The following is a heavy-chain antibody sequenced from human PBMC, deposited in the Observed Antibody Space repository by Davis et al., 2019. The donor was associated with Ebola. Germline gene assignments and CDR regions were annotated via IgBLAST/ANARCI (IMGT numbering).Heavy chain of an antibody. V-gene: IGHV3-48*02. CDR3: ARGGANCGGDCGVLDY. CDR2: ISSSSSTI. Sequence: GESLKISCAASGFTFSSYSMNWVRQAPGKGLEWVSYISSSSSTIYYADSVKGRFTISRDNAKNSLYLQMNSLRDEDTAVYYCARGGANCGGDCGVLDYWGQGTLVTVSS. CDR1: GFTFSSYS. D-gene: IGHD2-21*01. J-gene: IGHJ4*02.